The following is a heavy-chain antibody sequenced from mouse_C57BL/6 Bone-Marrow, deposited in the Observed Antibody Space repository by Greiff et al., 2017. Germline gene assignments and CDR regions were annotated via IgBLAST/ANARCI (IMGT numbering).Heavy chain of an antibody. CDR1: GFTFSDYY. CDR3: ARHYYGSSYAWFAY. CDR2: ISNGGGST. Sequence: EVQLVESGGGLVQPGGSLKLSCAASGFTFSDYYMYWVRPTPEKRLEWVAYISNGGGSTYYPDTVKGRFTISRDNAKNTLYLQMSRLKSEDTAMYYCARHYYGSSYAWFAYWGQGTLVTVSA. V-gene: IGHV5-12*01. D-gene: IGHD1-1*01. J-gene: IGHJ3*01.